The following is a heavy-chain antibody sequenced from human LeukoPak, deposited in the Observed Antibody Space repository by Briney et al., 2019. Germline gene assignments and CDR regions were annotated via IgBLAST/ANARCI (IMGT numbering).Heavy chain of an antibody. CDR1: GGSIRNYY. CDR3: ARGDPYDSSGPT. D-gene: IGHD3-22*01. CDR2: VFYSGST. Sequence: PSETLSLTCTVSGGSIRNYYWSWIRQPPGKGLEWIGYVFYSGSTNYNPSLRSRVTISADMSKNQFSLKLNSVTAADTAVYYCARGDPYDSSGPTWSQGTLVTVSS. J-gene: IGHJ5*02. V-gene: IGHV4-59*01.